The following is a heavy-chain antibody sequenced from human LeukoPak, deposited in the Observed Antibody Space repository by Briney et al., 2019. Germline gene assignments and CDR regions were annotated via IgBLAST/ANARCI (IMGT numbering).Heavy chain of an antibody. CDR2: TYYRSKWYN. V-gene: IGHV6-1*01. CDR3: ARKYSSTWYDALDI. D-gene: IGHD6-13*01. J-gene: IGHJ3*02. Sequence: SQTLSLTCAISGDTVSSNSAAWNWIRQSPSRGLEWLGRTYYRSKWYNDYAASVKSRISINPDTSKNHFSLQLNSVTPEDAAVYYCARKYSSTWYDALDIWGQGTMVTVSS. CDR1: GDTVSSNSAA.